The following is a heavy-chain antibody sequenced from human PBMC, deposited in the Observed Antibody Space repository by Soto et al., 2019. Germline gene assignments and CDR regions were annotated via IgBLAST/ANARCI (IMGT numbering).Heavy chain of an antibody. Sequence: SETLSLTCAVYGGSFSGYYWSWIRQPPGKGLEWIGEINHSGSTNYTPALKSRVTISVDTSKNQFSLNLSSVTAADTAVYYCARSHSTYRSSWYAGALDYWGQGTLVTVSS. CDR1: GGSFSGYY. D-gene: IGHD6-13*01. CDR2: INHSGST. V-gene: IGHV4-34*01. J-gene: IGHJ4*02. CDR3: ARSHSTYRSSWYAGALDY.